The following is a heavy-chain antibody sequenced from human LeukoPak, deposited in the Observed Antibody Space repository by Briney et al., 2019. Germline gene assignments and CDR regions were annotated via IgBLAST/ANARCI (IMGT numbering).Heavy chain of an antibody. CDR2: ISAYNGNT. V-gene: IGHV1-18*01. J-gene: IGHJ4*02. CDR1: GYTFITYG. CDR3: ARDMRQWLVSAFDY. D-gene: IGHD6-19*01. Sequence: ASVKVSCKASGYTFITYGINWVRQAPGQGLEWMGWISAYNGNTNYAQRLQGRVTMTTDRSTSTAYMELRSLRSDDTAMYYCARDMRQWLVSAFDYWGQGTLVTVSS.